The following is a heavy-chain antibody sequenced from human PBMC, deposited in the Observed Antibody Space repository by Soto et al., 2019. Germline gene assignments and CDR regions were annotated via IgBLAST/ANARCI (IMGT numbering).Heavy chain of an antibody. D-gene: IGHD6-19*01. V-gene: IGHV3-74*03. Sequence: SLRLSCAASGLTFRSYWMHWVRQAPGKGLVWVSRINTDGSVAMYVDSVKGRFTISRDNAKNTLYLHMNSLRAEDTALYYCARGYSSGPDYWGQGTLVTVSS. J-gene: IGHJ4*02. CDR2: INTDGSVA. CDR3: ARGYSSGPDY. CDR1: GLTFRSYW.